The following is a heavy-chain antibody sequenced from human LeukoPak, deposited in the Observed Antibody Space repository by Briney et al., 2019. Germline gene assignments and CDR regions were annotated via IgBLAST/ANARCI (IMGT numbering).Heavy chain of an antibody. CDR1: GFTFSNAW. D-gene: IGHD2-15*01. J-gene: IGHJ3*02. V-gene: IGHV3-15*01. CDR3: TTERYCSGGSCYPFSAFDI. Sequence: PGGSLRLSCAASGFTFSNAWMSWVRQAPGKGLEWVGRIKSKTDGGTTDYAAPVKGRFTISRDDSKNTLYLQMNSLKTEDTAVYYCTTERYCSGGSCYPFSAFDIWGQGTMVTVSS. CDR2: IKSKTDGGTT.